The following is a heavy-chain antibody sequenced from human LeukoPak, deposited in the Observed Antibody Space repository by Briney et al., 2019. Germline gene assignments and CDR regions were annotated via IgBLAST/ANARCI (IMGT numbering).Heavy chain of an antibody. J-gene: IGHJ4*02. CDR1: GGSISSYY. CDR3: ARVVLSRDGYNHFDY. V-gene: IGHV4-59*01. D-gene: IGHD5-12*01. Sequence: SETLSLTCTVSGGSISSYYWSWIRQPPGKGLEWIGYIYYSGSTNYNPSLKSRVTISVDTSKNQFTLKLSSVTAADTAVYYCARVVLSRDGYNHFDYWGQGTLVTVSS. CDR2: IYYSGST.